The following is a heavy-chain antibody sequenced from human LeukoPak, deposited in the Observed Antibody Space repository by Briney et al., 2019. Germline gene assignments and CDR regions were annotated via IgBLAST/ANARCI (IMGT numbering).Heavy chain of an antibody. D-gene: IGHD3-9*01. J-gene: IGHJ4*02. CDR2: ISSSSSTI. V-gene: IGHV3-48*02. CDR3: AGSYFDWLSDFDY. Sequence: PGGSLRLSCAASGFTFSSYSMNRVRQAPGKGLEWVSYISSSSSTIYYADSVKGRFTISRDNAKNSLYLQMNSLRDEDTAVYYCAGSYFDWLSDFDYWGQGTLVTVSS. CDR1: GFTFSSYS.